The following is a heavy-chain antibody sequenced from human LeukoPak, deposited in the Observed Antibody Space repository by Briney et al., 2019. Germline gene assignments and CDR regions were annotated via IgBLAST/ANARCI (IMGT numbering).Heavy chain of an antibody. Sequence: SETLSLTCTVSGGSINSYDWRWLRQPPGKGLEWIGSIYHSGSTSYNPSLKSRVTMSVDTSKNQFYLRLRFVSAADTAVYYCARPRYVRGLSAFDYWGQGTLVTVSS. V-gene: IGHV4-59*08. CDR1: GGSINSYD. D-gene: IGHD3-16*02. J-gene: IGHJ4*02. CDR3: ARPRYVRGLSAFDY. CDR2: IYHSGST.